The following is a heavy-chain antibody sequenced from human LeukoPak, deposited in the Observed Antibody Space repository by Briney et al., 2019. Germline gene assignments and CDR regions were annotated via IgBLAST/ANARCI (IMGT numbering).Heavy chain of an antibody. Sequence: GGSLRLSCAGSGFTFSTYWMHWVRQAPGGGLVWVSGISTDGSTTSYADSVKGRFSISRDNAKNTVYLQMSSPRAEDTAVYYCAKESGYDVDLEYWGQGALVTVSS. J-gene: IGHJ4*02. CDR3: AKESGYDVDLEY. D-gene: IGHD5-12*01. CDR2: ISTDGSTT. V-gene: IGHV3-74*01. CDR1: GFTFSTYW.